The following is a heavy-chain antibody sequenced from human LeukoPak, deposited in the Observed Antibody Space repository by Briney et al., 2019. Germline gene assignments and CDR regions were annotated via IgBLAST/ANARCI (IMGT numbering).Heavy chain of an antibody. Sequence: GGSLRLSCAVSGLNLRNYVFHWVRQAPGKGLEWVALVSYDGSNKYYADSVKGRFTISRDNSKNTLYLQMNSLRAEDTAVYYCAKAGSSWYELGYWGQGTLVTVSS. CDR2: VSYDGSNK. V-gene: IGHV3-30*19. CDR3: AKAGSSWYELGY. D-gene: IGHD6-13*01. CDR1: GLNLRNYV. J-gene: IGHJ4*02.